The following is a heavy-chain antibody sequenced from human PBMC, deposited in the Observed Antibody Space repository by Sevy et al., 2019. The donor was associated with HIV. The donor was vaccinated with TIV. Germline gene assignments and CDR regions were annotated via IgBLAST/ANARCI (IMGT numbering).Heavy chain of an antibody. Sequence: ASVKVSCKPSGDTFTNDYMHWVRQAPGQGLEWMGIIDPSAGNASYAERFQGRVTIAWDTSTSTLYMDLSSLRSEDTTVYYCVRADPAQHFDSWGQGTLVTVSS. CDR2: IDPSAGNA. CDR3: VRADPAQHFDS. J-gene: IGHJ4*02. CDR1: GDTFTNDY. V-gene: IGHV1-46*01.